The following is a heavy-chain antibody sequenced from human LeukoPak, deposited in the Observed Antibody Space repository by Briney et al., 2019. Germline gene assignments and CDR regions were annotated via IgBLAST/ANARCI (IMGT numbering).Heavy chain of an antibody. D-gene: IGHD4-17*01. CDR3: AREPWDYGDENDAFDI. V-gene: IGHV4-39*07. J-gene: IGHJ3*02. CDR1: GGSISSSSYY. CDR2: IYYSGST. Sequence: PSETLSLTCTVSGGSISSSSYYWGWIRQPPGKGLEWIGSIYYSGSTYYNPSLKGRVTISVDTSKNQFSLKLSSVTAADTAVYYCAREPWDYGDENDAFDIWGQGTMVTVSS.